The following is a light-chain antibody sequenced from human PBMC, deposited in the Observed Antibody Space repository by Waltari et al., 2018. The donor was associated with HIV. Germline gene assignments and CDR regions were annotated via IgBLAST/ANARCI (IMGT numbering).Light chain of an antibody. CDR2: GST. CDR1: SSNIGAGYD. V-gene: IGLV1-40*01. CDR3: QSYDSSLSGFFYV. J-gene: IGLJ1*01. Sequence: QSVLTQPPSVSGAPGQRVTIPCTGSSSNIGAGYDVPWNQQLPGTAPKLLIYGSTNRPSGVPDRFSGSKSGTSASLAITGLQAEDEADYYCQSYDSSLSGFFYVFGSGTKVTVL.